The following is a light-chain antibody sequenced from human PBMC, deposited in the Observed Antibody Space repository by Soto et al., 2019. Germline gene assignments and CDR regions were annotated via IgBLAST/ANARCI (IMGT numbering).Light chain of an antibody. CDR3: QQYYSYPLT. J-gene: IGKJ4*01. Sequence: AIRMTQSPSSLSASTGDRVTITCRASQGISSYSAWYQQKPGKAPKLLFYAASTLQSGVPSRFSGSGSGTDFTLTISCLQSEDFATYYCQQYYSYPLTFGGGTKVEIK. CDR2: AAS. V-gene: IGKV1-8*01. CDR1: QGISSY.